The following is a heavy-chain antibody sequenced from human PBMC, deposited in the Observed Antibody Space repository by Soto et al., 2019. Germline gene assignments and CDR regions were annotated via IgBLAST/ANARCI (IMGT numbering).Heavy chain of an antibody. Sequence: SVKVSCKASGGTFSSYAISWVRQAPGQGLEWMGGIIPIFGTANHAQKFQGRVTITADESTSTAYMELSSLRSEDTAVYYCARDFWYPACDIVVVPAAMFYYGMDVWGQGTTATVYS. CDR3: ARDFWYPACDIVVVPAAMFYYGMDV. CDR1: GGTFSSYA. D-gene: IGHD2-2*01. J-gene: IGHJ6*02. CDR2: IIPIFGTA. V-gene: IGHV1-69*13.